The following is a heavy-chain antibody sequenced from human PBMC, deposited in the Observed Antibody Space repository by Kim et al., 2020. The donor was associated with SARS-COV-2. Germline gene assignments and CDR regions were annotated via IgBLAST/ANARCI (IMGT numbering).Heavy chain of an antibody. CDR1: GYIFNTYA. V-gene: IGHV1-18*01. CDR3: ARDEDCRGGSCSPEYWFDR. Sequence: ASVKVSCKASGYIFNTYAINWVRQAPGQGLEWVGWISGINGYTKYAQKFQGRLTLTRDSSTRTAYMELRSLRSDDTAVYYCARDEDCRGGSCSPEYWFDRWGQGTLVTVSS. J-gene: IGHJ5*02. CDR2: ISGINGYT. D-gene: IGHD2-15*01.